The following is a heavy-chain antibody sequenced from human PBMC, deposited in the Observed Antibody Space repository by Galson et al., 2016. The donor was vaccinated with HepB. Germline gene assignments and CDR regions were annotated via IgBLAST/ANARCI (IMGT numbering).Heavy chain of an antibody. CDR1: GLTFDDYA. J-gene: IGHJ4*02. CDR3: AKDMGLCSGDSCYEPYFDY. D-gene: IGHD2-15*01. CDR2: VSWNSNTI. Sequence: SLRLSCAVSGLTFDDYAFHWVRRAPGKGLEWVSGVSWNSNTIVYADSVKGGFLISRDNAKNSLYLEMNSVRPEDTALYFCAKDMGLCSGDSCYEPYFDYWGQGTLVTVSS. V-gene: IGHV3-9*01.